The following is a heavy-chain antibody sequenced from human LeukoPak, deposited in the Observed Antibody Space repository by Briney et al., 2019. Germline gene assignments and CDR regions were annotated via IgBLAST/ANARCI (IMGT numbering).Heavy chain of an antibody. J-gene: IGHJ6*03. CDR3: AREHYDSSGYYLYYYYYYMDV. V-gene: IGHV4-61*02. CDR2: VYSSGST. Sequence: SQTLSLTCTVSGGSISSGSYYWSWIRPPAGKGLEWIGRVYSSGSTNDNPSLKSRVTISVDTSKNQFSLKLSSVTAADTAVYYCAREHYDSSGYYLYYYYYYMDVWGKGTTVTVSS. D-gene: IGHD3-22*01. CDR1: GGSISSGSYY.